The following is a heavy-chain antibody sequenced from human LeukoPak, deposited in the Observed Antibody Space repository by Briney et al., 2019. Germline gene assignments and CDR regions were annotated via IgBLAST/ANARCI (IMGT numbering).Heavy chain of an antibody. CDR3: ATNIVGATGMGYFDY. J-gene: IGHJ4*02. CDR1: GYTLTGLS. CDR2: FDPEDGET. V-gene: IGHV1-24*01. D-gene: IGHD1-26*01. Sequence: ASVKVSCKVSGYTLTGLSMHWVRQAPGKGLEWMGGFDPEDGETIYAQKFQGRVTMTEDTSTDTAYMELSSLRSEDTAVYYCATNIVGATGMGYFDYWGQGTLVTVSS.